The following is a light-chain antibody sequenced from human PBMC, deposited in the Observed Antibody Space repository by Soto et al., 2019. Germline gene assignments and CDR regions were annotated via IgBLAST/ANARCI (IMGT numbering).Light chain of an antibody. CDR3: QQYATVWT. CDR2: KAS. J-gene: IGKJ1*01. Sequence: DIQMTQSPSTLSASVGDRVTVTCRASQSISDWLAWYQQKPGKAPKLLIYKASSLESGVPSRFSGSGSGTEFTLTISSLQPDDFATYYCQQYATVWTFGQGTKVELK. V-gene: IGKV1-5*03. CDR1: QSISDW.